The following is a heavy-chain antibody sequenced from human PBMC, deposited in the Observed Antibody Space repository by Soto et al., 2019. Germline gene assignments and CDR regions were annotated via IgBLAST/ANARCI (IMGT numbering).Heavy chain of an antibody. Sequence: SVKVSCKASGGTFSSYAISWVRQAPGQGLEWMGGIIPIFGTANYAQKFQGRVTITADESTSTAYMELSSLRSEDTAVYYCASTYYYGSSRSYYYHGMDVWGQGTKVTVAS. V-gene: IGHV1-69*13. CDR1: GGTFSSYA. CDR2: IIPIFGTA. CDR3: ASTYYYGSSRSYYYHGMDV. J-gene: IGHJ6*02. D-gene: IGHD3-10*01.